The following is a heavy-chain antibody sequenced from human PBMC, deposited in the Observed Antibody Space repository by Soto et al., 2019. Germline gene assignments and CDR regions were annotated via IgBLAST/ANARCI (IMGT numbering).Heavy chain of an antibody. CDR2: VSADSGKT. J-gene: IGHJ6*02. CDR1: GYSFSSYG. CDR3: ARDSPYNVFWGGVMESYAYNMDV. D-gene: IGHD3-3*01. Sequence: QVQLVQSGGEVKRPGASMKVSCQASGYSFSSYGVSWVRQAPGQGLQWLGWVSADSGKTKYAQILQGRLTLTTDTSTNTAYMERRSLTSDDTAMYYCARDSPYNVFWGGVMESYAYNMDVWGQGTTVIVSS. V-gene: IGHV1-18*01.